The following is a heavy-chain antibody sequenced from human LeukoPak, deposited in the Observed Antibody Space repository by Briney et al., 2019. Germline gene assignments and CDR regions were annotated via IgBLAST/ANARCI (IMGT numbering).Heavy chain of an antibody. CDR1: GGTFSSYA. Sequence: GASVRVSCKASGGTFSSYAISWVRQAPGQGLEWMGGIIPIFGTANYAQKFQGRVTITADESTSTAYMELSSLRSEDTAVYYCARVPTTVTAYFDYWGQGTLVTVSS. V-gene: IGHV1-69*01. CDR2: IIPIFGTA. CDR3: ARVPTTVTAYFDY. J-gene: IGHJ4*02. D-gene: IGHD4-17*01.